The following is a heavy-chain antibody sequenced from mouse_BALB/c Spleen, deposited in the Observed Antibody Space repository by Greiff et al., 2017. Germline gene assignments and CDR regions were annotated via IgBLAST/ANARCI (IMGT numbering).Heavy chain of an antibody. CDR1: GFTFSSYT. CDR2: ISNGGGST. V-gene: IGHV5-12-2*01. Sequence: EVQLVESGGGLVQPGGSLKLSCAASGFTFSSYTMSWVRQTPEKRLEWVAYISNGGGSTYYPDTVKGRFTISRDNAKNTLYLQMSSLKSEDTAMYYCARHPTMITTGYFDVWGAGTTVTVSS. J-gene: IGHJ1*01. CDR3: ARHPTMITTGYFDV. D-gene: IGHD2-4*01.